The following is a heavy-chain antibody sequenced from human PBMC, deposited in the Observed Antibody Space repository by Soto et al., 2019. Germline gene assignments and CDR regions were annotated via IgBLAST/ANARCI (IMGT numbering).Heavy chain of an antibody. J-gene: IGHJ4*02. CDR2: VVPMVGMS. CDR1: GGTFNSYT. Sequence: QVQLVQSGAEMKKPGSSVKVSCTASGGTFNSYTISWVRQAPGQGLEWMGRVVPMVGMSNYVPTFQGRITITADKSTNTAYMILSSLRSEDTAVYYCATNYGSGSTHFDHWGQGTLVTVSS. D-gene: IGHD3-10*01. CDR3: ATNYGSGSTHFDH. V-gene: IGHV1-69*02.